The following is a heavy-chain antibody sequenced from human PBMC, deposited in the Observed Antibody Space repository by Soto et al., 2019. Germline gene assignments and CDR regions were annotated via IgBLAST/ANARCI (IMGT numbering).Heavy chain of an antibody. D-gene: IGHD4-17*01. V-gene: IGHV3-23*01. CDR2: IGGSGGST. Sequence: EVQLLESGGGLVQPGGSLRLSCAASGFTFGSYAMSWVRQAPGKGLEWVSGIGGSGGSTYYADSVKGRFTISRDKSKNTLNLQMNSLRAEDMSVYYWAKDLLGDYYFGYWGQGNLVTGSS. CDR1: GFTFGSYA. CDR3: AKDLLGDYYFGY. J-gene: IGHJ4*02.